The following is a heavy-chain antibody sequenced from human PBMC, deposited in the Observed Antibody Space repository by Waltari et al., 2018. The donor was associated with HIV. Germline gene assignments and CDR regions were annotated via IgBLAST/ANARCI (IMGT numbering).Heavy chain of an antibody. J-gene: IGHJ4*02. CDR3: ARGITTGVYFDY. D-gene: IGHD2-2*01. Sequence: QVQLVESGGGVVQPGRSLRLSCAASGFTFSSHGMPWVRQAPGKGLEWVAVISYDGSNKYYADAVKGRFTISRDNSKNTLYLQMNSLRAEDTAVYYCARGITTGVYFDYWGQGTLVTVSS. V-gene: IGHV3-30*03. CDR2: ISYDGSNK. CDR1: GFTFSSHG.